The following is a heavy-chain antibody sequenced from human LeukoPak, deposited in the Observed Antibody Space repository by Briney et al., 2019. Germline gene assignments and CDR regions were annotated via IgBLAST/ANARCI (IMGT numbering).Heavy chain of an antibody. CDR2: IYHSGST. J-gene: IGHJ4*02. Sequence: SETLSLTCAVSGYSISSGYYWGWIRQPPGKGLEWIGSIYHSGSTYYNPSLKSRVTISVDTSKNQFSLKLSSVTAADTAVYYCARRRGRSCDILTGNSNYFDYWGQGTLVTVSS. CDR3: ARRRGRSCDILTGNSNYFDY. CDR1: GYSISSGYY. D-gene: IGHD3-9*01. V-gene: IGHV4-38-2*01.